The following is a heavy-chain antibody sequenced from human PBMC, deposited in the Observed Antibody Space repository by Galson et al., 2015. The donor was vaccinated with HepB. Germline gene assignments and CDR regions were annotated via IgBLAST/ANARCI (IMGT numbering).Heavy chain of an antibody. CDR2: AGAT. Sequence: SLRLSCAASGSTFTTNDMPWVRQTGKGLDWLSFAGATCCPGSVKGRVSISRENAKKSLYLQLSNLRAGDTAVYDCVKGCGSLGGTTSCLLSLHQGPIGLPPGTLLQEHLWG. J-gene: IGHJ6*01. V-gene: IGHV3-13*01. CDR1: GSTFTTND. CDR3: VKGCGSLGGTTSCLLSLHQGPIGLPPGTLLQEHL. D-gene: IGHD3-16*01.